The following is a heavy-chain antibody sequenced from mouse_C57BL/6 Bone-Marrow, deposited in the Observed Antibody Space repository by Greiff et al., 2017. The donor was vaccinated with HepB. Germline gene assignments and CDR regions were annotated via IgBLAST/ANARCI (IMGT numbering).Heavy chain of an antibody. CDR2: NRKKAIDYTT. V-gene: IGHV7-1*01. J-gene: IGHJ4*01. CDR1: GFTFSVFY. Sequence: EVQGVDSGGGLVQSGRSLSLSCATSGFTFSVFYMECVRQAPGKGLEWIDANRKKAIDYTTEYSASVKGRFIVSRDTSQSILYLQMNALRAEDTAIYYCARDDGYDAMDYWGQGTSVTVSS. CDR3: ARDDGYDAMDY.